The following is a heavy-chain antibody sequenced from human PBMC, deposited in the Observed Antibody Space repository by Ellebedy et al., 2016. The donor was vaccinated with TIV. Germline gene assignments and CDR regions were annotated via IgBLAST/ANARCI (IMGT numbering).Heavy chain of an antibody. V-gene: IGHV3-23*01. CDR2: LYGSGRGI. J-gene: IGHJ4*02. Sequence: PGGSLRLSCAASGFTFGSFAMGWVRQTPGKGLEGVSGLYGSGRGIFYSDSVEGRFIISRDNSKKTLYLQMNSLRADDTAVYYCAKGRGGGSDSSAPRYYFDYWGLGTLVTVSS. D-gene: IGHD3-22*01. CDR3: AKGRGGGSDSSAPRYYFDY. CDR1: GFTFGSFA.